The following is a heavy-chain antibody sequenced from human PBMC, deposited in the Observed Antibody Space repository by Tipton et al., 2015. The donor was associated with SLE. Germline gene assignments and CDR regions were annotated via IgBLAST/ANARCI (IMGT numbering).Heavy chain of an antibody. CDR3: ARGFLFQGLTFGY. CDR2: IYHSGYSST. CDR1: GASIRSQY. J-gene: IGHJ4*02. Sequence: TLSLTCSVSGASIRSQYWGWIRQPPGKGLEWIGYIYHSGYSSTNYNPSLKSRVTMSVDTSKNQFSLKLTSVTAADTAVYYCARGFLFQGLTFGYWGQGILVSVSS. D-gene: IGHD2/OR15-2a*01. V-gene: IGHV4-59*11.